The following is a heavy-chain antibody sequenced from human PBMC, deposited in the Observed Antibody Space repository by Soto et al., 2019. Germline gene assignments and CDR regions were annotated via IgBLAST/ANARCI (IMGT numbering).Heavy chain of an antibody. Sequence: QVQLQESGPGLVKPSETLSLTCTVSGGSISSYYWSWIRQPPGKGLEWIGYIYYSGSTNYNPSLKRRVTISVDTSKNQFSLKLSSVTAADTAVYYCARASAHLVAFDIWGQGTMVTVSS. CDR2: IYYSGST. V-gene: IGHV4-59*08. J-gene: IGHJ3*02. CDR3: ARASAHLVAFDI. D-gene: IGHD6-6*01. CDR1: GGSISSYY.